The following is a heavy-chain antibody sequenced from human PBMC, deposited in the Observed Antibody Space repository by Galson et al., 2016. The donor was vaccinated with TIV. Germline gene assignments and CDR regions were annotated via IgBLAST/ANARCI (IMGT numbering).Heavy chain of an antibody. CDR2: INGDGTEI. Sequence: SLRLSCADSRSTFSSSWLNWVRQAPGKGLEWVANINGDGTEIKYVDSVKGRFTISRDNAKNSLYLQMSNLRAEDTAIYYCAQWLGASNLWGQGTLVTVSS. CDR3: AQWLGASNL. V-gene: IGHV3-7*01. J-gene: IGHJ5*02. D-gene: IGHD6-19*01. CDR1: RSTFSSSW.